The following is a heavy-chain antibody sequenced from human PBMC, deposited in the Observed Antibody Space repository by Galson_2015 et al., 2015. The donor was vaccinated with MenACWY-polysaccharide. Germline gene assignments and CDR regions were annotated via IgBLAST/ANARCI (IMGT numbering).Heavy chain of an antibody. CDR3: ARVPGYSYGYYDW. D-gene: IGHD5-18*01. CDR1: GFTFSTYS. J-gene: IGHJ4*02. CDR2: ISSSSSTI. Sequence: SLRLSCAASGFTFSTYSMNWVRQAPGKGLEWASYISSSSSTIYYADSVKGRFTISRDNAKNSLYLQMNTLRDEDTAVYYCARVPGYSYGYYDWWGQGTLVTVSS. V-gene: IGHV3-48*02.